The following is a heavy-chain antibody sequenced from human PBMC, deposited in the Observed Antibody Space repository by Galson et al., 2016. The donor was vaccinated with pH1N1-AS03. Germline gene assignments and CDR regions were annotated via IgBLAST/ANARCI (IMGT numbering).Heavy chain of an antibody. Sequence: PALVKPTQPLTLTCTFSGFSLSTSGVGVGWIRQAPGKALAWLAIIYWNDDIRYSPSLRNRLTITKHTSKSQVVLTMTNMDPVDPATYFCARAYYRDFADWFDPWGQGTLVTVSS. CDR3: ARAYYRDFADWFDP. CDR1: GFSLSTSGVG. V-gene: IGHV2-5*01. CDR2: IYWNDDI. J-gene: IGHJ5*02. D-gene: IGHD4-17*01.